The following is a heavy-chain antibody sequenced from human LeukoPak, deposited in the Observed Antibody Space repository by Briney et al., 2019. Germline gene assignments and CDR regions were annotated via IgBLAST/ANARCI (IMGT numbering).Heavy chain of an antibody. Sequence: GGSLRLSCAASGFTFSDYYMSWIRQAPGKGLEWVASINSDGSEGYYADVVKGRFTISRDNAKNSLYLQINSLRAEDTAVYYCARSSYSSSSSVWGQGTMVTVSS. J-gene: IGHJ3*01. D-gene: IGHD6-6*01. V-gene: IGHV3-7*03. CDR1: GFTFSDYY. CDR3: ARSSYSSSSSV. CDR2: INSDGSEG.